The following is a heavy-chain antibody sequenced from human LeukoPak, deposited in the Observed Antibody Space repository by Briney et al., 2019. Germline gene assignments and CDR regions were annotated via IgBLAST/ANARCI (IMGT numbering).Heavy chain of an antibody. Sequence: SETLSLTCTLSGDSICSRGYYCSWIRQHPGKGLEWIGYIYYSGSTYYNPSLKSRVTISVDTSKNQFSLKLSSVTAADTAVYYCARVDYYGSGSYGPWGQGTLVTVSS. CDR1: GDSICSRGYY. D-gene: IGHD3-10*01. CDR3: ARVDYYGSGSYGP. CDR2: IYYSGST. J-gene: IGHJ5*02. V-gene: IGHV4-31*03.